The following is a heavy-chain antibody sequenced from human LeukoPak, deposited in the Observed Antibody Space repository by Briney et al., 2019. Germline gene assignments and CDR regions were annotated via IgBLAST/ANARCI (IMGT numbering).Heavy chain of an antibody. CDR1: GGSISSSSYY. D-gene: IGHD2-2*01. CDR2: IYYSGST. J-gene: IGHJ4*02. Sequence: PSETLSLTCTVSGGSISSSSYYWGWTRQPPGKGLEWIGSIYYSGSTYYNPSLKSRVTISVDTSKNQFSLKLSSVTAADTAVYYCAREGGLGLLGCSSSCYYDYWGQGALVTVSS. V-gene: IGHV4-39*07. CDR3: AREGGLGLLGCSSSCYYDY.